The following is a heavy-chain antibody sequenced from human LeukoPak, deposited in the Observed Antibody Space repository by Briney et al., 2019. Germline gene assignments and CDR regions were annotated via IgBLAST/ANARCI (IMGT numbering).Heavy chain of an antibody. CDR3: AKDRDHPSNYDFWSGYSLYYYGMDV. CDR2: ISGSGGST. V-gene: IGHV3-23*01. J-gene: IGHJ6*02. D-gene: IGHD3-3*01. Sequence: PGGSLRLSCVASGFTLSSYWMHWVRQAPGKGLEWVSAISGSGGSTYYADSVKGRFTISRDNSKNTLYLQMNSLRAEDTAVYYCAKDRDHPSNYDFWSGYSLYYYGMDVWGQGTTVTVSS. CDR1: GFTLSSYW.